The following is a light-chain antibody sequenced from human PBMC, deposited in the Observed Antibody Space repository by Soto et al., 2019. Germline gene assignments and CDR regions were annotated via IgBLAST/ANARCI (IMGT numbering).Light chain of an antibody. CDR2: DNN. Sequence: QPVLTQPPSASGTPGQSVIFSCSGSNSNIGINPVTWYQQLPGTAPKLVIYDNNQRPSAVPYRFSGSKSGTSASLAISGLQSEDEADYYCAAWDDSLDAAVFGGGTQLTVL. CDR3: AAWDDSLDAAV. J-gene: IGLJ7*01. CDR1: NSNIGINP. V-gene: IGLV1-44*01.